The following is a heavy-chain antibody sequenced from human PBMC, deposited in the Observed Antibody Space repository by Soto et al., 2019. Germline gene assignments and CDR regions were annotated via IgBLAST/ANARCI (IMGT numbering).Heavy chain of an antibody. J-gene: IGHJ6*02. CDR1: GGTFSSYA. D-gene: IGHD2-2*01. V-gene: IGHV1-69*13. CDR2: IIPIFGTA. Sequence: GASVKVSCKASGGTFSSYAISWVRQAPGQGLEWMGGIIPIFGTANYAQKFQGRVTITADESTSTAYMELSSLRSEDTAVYYCARSVVPAASYYYYYGMDVWGQGTTVTV. CDR3: ARSVVPAASYYYYYGMDV.